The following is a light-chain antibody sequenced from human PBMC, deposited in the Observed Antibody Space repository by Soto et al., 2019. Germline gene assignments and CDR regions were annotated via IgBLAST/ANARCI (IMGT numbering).Light chain of an antibody. Sequence: QSVLTQPASVSGSPGQSITISCTGTSSDVGSYDLVSWYQHHPGKAPKLMIYEDYKRPSGVSNRFSGSKSGNTASLTISGLQAEDEADYYCCSYAGRGVFGGGTKVTVL. CDR3: CSYAGRGV. V-gene: IGLV2-23*01. J-gene: IGLJ2*01. CDR2: EDY. CDR1: SSDVGSYDL.